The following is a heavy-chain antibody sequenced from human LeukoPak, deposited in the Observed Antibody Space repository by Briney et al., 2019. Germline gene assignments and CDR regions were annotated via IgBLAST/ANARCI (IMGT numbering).Heavy chain of an antibody. J-gene: IGHJ4*02. CDR1: GYSFKYW. CDR2: IYSGDSQT. D-gene: IGHD4-17*01. Sequence: GESLKISRKGSGYSFKYWIGWVRQMPGKGLEWMGIIYSGDSQTKYSPSFQGRVTISIDNSITTAYLQWSSLEASDTAMYYCASARHGDFVWDYWGQGTLVTVSS. CDR3: ASARHGDFVWDY. V-gene: IGHV5-51*01.